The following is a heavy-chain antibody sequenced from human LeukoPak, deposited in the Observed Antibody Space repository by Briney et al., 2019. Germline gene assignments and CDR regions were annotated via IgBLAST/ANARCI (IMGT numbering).Heavy chain of an antibody. Sequence: PGGSLRLSCAVSGFTFNTYNMNWVRQAPGKGLEWVSSISSSSSYIYYADSVKGRFTISRDNPKNSLYLQMSSLRAEDTAVYYCARGGQQLTLDCRGQGTLVTVSS. J-gene: IGHJ4*02. V-gene: IGHV3-21*01. CDR3: ARGGQQLTLDC. CDR2: ISSSSSYI. CDR1: GFTFNTYN. D-gene: IGHD6-13*01.